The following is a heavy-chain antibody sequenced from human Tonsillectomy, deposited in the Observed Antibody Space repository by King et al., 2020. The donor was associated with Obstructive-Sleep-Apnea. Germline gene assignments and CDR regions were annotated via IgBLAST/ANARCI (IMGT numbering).Heavy chain of an antibody. CDR1: GFSFTSYG. D-gene: IGHD3-3*01. Sequence: VQLVESGGGVVQPGRSLRLSCAASGFSFTSYGMHWVRQAPGKGLEWVAMISYEEGVNKYYADSVKGRFTISRDNSKKTLFLQMSSVRAEDTAVYYCATGSGYYYFEYWGRGTLVTVSS. CDR2: ISYEEGVNK. V-gene: IGHV3-30*03. J-gene: IGHJ4*02. CDR3: ATGSGYYYFEY.